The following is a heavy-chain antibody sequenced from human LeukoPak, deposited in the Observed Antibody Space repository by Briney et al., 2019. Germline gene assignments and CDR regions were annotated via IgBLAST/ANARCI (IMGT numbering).Heavy chain of an antibody. D-gene: IGHD1-1*01. J-gene: IGHJ4*02. Sequence: GESLKISCAASGFTFSSYGMHWVRQAPGKGLEWVAVISYDGSNKYYEDSVKGRFTISRDNSKNTLYLQMNSPRAEDTAVYYCAKDWQLVDYWGQGTLVTVSS. CDR2: ISYDGSNK. CDR1: GFTFSSYG. CDR3: AKDWQLVDY. V-gene: IGHV3-30*18.